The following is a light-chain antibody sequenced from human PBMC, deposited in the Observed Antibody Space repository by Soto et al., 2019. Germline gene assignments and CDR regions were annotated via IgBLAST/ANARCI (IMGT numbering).Light chain of an antibody. CDR2: GAS. CDR3: QQYGSSPWT. J-gene: IGKJ1*01. CDR1: QSVSSTY. Sequence: EIVLAQSPGTPSLSPGDRATLSCRASQSVSSTYLAWYQQKPGQAPRLLIYGASSRATGIPDRFSGSGSGTDFTLTISRLEPEDFAVYYCQQYGSSPWTFGQGTKVELK. V-gene: IGKV3-20*01.